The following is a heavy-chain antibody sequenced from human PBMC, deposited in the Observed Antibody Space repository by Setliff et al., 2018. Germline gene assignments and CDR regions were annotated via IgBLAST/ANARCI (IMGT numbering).Heavy chain of an antibody. CDR2: INHSGST. J-gene: IGHJ5*02. CDR3: ARSSVPAARGWLNWFDP. D-gene: IGHD2-2*01. CDR1: GGSFSGYY. V-gene: IGHV4-34*01. Sequence: SETMSLTCAVYGGSFSGYYWSWIRQPPGKGLEWVGEINHSGSTNYNPSLKSRVTISVDTSKKQFSLKLSSVTAADTAVYYCARSSVPAARGWLNWFDPWGQGTLVTVSS.